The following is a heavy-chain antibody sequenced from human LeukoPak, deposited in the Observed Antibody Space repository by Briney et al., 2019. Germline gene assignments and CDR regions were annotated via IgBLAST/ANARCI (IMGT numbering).Heavy chain of an antibody. CDR2: ISGSGGST. CDR3: AKDRTTVVTPFDY. V-gene: IGHV3-23*01. J-gene: IGHJ4*02. CDR1: GFTFSSYA. Sequence: YPGGSLRPSCAASGFTFSSYAMSWVRQAPGKGLEWVSAISGSGGSTYYADSVKGRFTISRDNSKNTLYLQMNSLRAEDTAVYYCAKDRTTVVTPFDYWGQGTLVTVSS. D-gene: IGHD4-23*01.